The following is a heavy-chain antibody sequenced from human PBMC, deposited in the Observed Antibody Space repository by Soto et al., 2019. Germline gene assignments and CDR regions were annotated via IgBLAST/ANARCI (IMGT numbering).Heavy chain of an antibody. D-gene: IGHD5-18*01. CDR2: IYYIGDT. J-gene: IGHJ4*02. V-gene: IGHV4-30-4*01. CDR3: ARENTAMGGYFDY. CDR1: GASLTSGDYY. Sequence: QVQMQESGPGLVRPSQTLSLSCAVSGASLTSGDYYWNWIRQSPGKGLEWIGYIYYIGDTYYNPSLKGRVTFSLDTSMNHFSLKMTSVTAADTAVYFCARENTAMGGYFDYWGPGSLVTVSS.